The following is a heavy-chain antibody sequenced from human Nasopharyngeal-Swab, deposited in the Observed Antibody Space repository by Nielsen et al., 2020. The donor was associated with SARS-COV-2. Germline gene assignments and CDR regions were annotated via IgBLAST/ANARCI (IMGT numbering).Heavy chain of an antibody. Sequence: GGSLRLSCAASGFTFSSYGMHWVRQAPGKGLEWVAVIWYDGSNKYYADSVKGRFTISRDNSKNTLYLQMNSLRAEDTAVYYCARDASRGYSYGHFDYWGQGTLVTVSS. CDR3: ARDASRGYSYGHFDY. CDR1: GFTFSSYG. V-gene: IGHV3-33*01. CDR2: IWYDGSNK. D-gene: IGHD5-18*01. J-gene: IGHJ4*02.